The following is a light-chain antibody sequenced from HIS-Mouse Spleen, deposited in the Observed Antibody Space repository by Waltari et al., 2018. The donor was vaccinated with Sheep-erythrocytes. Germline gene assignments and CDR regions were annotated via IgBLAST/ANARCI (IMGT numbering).Light chain of an antibody. CDR3: CSYAGSSTPWV. CDR1: SSDVGSYNL. V-gene: IGLV2-23*01. Sequence: QSALTQPASVSGSPGQSITISCTGTSSDVGSYNLVSWYQQHPGKAPKLMLYEGSKRPSVVSNGFSGSKSGNTASLTISGLQAEDEADYYCCSYAGSSTPWVFGGGTKLTVL. J-gene: IGLJ3*02. CDR2: EGS.